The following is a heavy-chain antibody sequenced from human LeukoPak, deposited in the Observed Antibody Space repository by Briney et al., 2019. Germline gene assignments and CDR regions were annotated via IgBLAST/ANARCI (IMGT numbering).Heavy chain of an antibody. Sequence: PGGSLRLSCSGSGFTFSTFWMHWVRQAPGKGLEWVSRISGDGSTTSYADSVKGRFTVSRDNAKNTLYLRMSSLRADDTAIYYCNVRWGPNFDYWGRGSLVTVSP. J-gene: IGHJ4*02. V-gene: IGHV3-74*01. CDR1: GFTFSTFW. CDR2: ISGDGSTT. D-gene: IGHD3-10*01. CDR3: NVRWGPNFDY.